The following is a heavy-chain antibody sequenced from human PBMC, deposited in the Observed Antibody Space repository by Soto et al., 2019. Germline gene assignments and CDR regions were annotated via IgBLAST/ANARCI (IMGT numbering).Heavy chain of an antibody. CDR1: GGSFSGYY. CDR2: INHSGST. V-gene: IGHV4-34*01. CDR3: ARGRRWYCSGGSCSRYYYYYYGMDV. Sequence: QVQLQQWGAGLLKPSETLSLTCAVYGGSFSGYYWSWIRQPPGKGLEWIGEINHSGSTNYNPSLQSRVTISVDTSKNQFSLKLSSVTAADTAVYYCARGRRWYCSGGSCSRYYYYYYGMDVWGQGTTVTVSS. D-gene: IGHD2-15*01. J-gene: IGHJ6*02.